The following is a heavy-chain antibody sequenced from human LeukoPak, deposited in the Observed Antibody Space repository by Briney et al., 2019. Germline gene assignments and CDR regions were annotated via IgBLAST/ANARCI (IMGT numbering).Heavy chain of an antibody. CDR2: ISYDGSNK. D-gene: IGHD5-18*01. Sequence: GGSLRLSCVASGFTLSSYGMHWVRQAPGKGLEWVALISYDGSNKYYADSVKGRFAISRDNSKNTLYLQMNSLRAEDTAVYYCAKSLELGAMAYYFDYWGQGTLVTVSS. CDR3: AKSLELGAMAYYFDY. V-gene: IGHV3-30*18. J-gene: IGHJ4*02. CDR1: GFTLSSYG.